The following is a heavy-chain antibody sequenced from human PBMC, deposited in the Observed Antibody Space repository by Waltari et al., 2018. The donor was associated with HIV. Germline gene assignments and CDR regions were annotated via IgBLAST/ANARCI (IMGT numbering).Heavy chain of an antibody. D-gene: IGHD3-10*01. Sequence: EVQLVESGGGLVQPGGSLRLSCAASGFTFSSYSMNWVGQGPGKGLEWVTYISSSRSTRYYADSGKGRFTMSRDNAKNSLYLQMNSLRAEDTAVYYCAKDLTMVRGTDYWGQGTLVTVSS. CDR1: GFTFSSYS. CDR2: ISSSRSTR. V-gene: IGHV3-48*04. CDR3: AKDLTMVRGTDY. J-gene: IGHJ4*02.